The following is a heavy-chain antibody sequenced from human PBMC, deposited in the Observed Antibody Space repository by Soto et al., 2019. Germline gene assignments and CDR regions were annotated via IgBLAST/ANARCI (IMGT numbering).Heavy chain of an antibody. J-gene: IGHJ3*02. D-gene: IGHD4-17*01. CDR2: IWYDGSNK. CDR1: GFTFSSYG. CDR3: ARAGGFDYGDLMDAFDI. Sequence: QVQLVESGGGVVQPGRSLRLSCAASGFTFSSYGMHWVRQAPGKGLEWVAVIWYDGSNKYYADSVKGRFTISRDNSKNTLYLQMNSLRAEDTAVYYCARAGGFDYGDLMDAFDIWGQGTMVTVSS. V-gene: IGHV3-33*01.